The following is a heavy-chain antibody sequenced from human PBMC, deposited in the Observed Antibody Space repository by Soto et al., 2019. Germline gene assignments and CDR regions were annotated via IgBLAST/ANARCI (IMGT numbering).Heavy chain of an antibody. CDR2: ISDGGSYT. V-gene: IGHV3-11*05. CDR1: GFIFSDYY. CDR3: ARAPGAVNSYAGVDV. J-gene: IGHJ6*02. Sequence: GGSLRLSCVASGFIFSDYYMAWIRRAPGKGLEWVSYISDGGSYTNHGNSVRGRVSVSRDDARNSLYLQIKNLRVEDTGVYYCARAPGAVNSYAGVDVWGQGTTVTVSS. D-gene: IGHD6-19*01.